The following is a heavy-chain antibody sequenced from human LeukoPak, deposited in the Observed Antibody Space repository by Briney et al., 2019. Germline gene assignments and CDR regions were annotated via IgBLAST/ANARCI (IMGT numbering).Heavy chain of an antibody. V-gene: IGHV3-20*04. D-gene: IGHD3-10*01. CDR1: GFTFDDYG. Sequence: GGSLRLSCAASGFTFDDYGMSWVRQAPGKGLEWVSGINWNGGSTGYADSVKGRFTISRDNAKNSLYLQMISLRAEDTALCYCARGAASYYYGSGSFIDYWGQGTLVTVSS. CDR2: INWNGGST. J-gene: IGHJ4*02. CDR3: ARGAASYYYGSGSFIDY.